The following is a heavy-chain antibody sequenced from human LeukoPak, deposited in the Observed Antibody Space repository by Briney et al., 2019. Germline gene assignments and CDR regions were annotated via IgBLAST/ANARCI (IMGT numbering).Heavy chain of an antibody. J-gene: IGHJ3*02. Sequence: SVKVSCKASGGTFSSYAISWVRQAPGQGLEWMGGIIPIFGTANYAQKFQGRVTITADESTSTAYKELSSLRSEDTAVYYCAREGSERPHFWSGYHDAFDIWGQGTMVTVSS. CDR1: GGTFSSYA. CDR3: AREGSERPHFWSGYHDAFDI. CDR2: IIPIFGTA. V-gene: IGHV1-69*01. D-gene: IGHD3-3*02.